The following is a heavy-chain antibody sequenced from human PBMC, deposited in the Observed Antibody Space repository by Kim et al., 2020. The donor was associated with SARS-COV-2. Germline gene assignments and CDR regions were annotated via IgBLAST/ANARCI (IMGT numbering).Heavy chain of an antibody. V-gene: IGHV4-34*01. CDR3: ARGRGYYDSSGQLTY. Sequence: SQTLSLTCAVYGGSFSGYYWSWIRQPPGKGLEWIGEINHSGSTNYNPSLKSRVTISVDTSKNQFSLKLSSVTAADTAVYYCARGRGYYDSSGQLTYWGQGTLVTVSS. CDR2: INHSGST. CDR1: GGSFSGYY. D-gene: IGHD3-22*01. J-gene: IGHJ4*02.